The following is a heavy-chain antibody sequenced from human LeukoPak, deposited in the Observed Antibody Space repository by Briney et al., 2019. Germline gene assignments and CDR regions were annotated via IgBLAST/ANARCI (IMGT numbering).Heavy chain of an antibody. Sequence: PGGSLRLSCAASGFTFSGYAMHWVRQAPGKGLEWVAVIYYVGSNEYYADSVKGRFTISRDNSKNTLYLQMNSLRVDDTAVYYCARVGYYASGPFSYFDYWGQGSLVTVSS. D-gene: IGHD3-10*01. CDR1: GFTFSGYA. V-gene: IGHV3-30-3*01. CDR3: ARVGYYASGPFSYFDY. CDR2: IYYVGSNE. J-gene: IGHJ4*02.